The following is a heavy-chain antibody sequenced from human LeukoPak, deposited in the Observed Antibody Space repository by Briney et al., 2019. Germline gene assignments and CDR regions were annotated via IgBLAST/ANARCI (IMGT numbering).Heavy chain of an antibody. Sequence: GRSLRLSCAASGFTFRNYPLHWVRQSPGKGLEWVAFISYDESDEYYADSVRGRFTISRDNSKNTLYLQMNSLTAEDTAVYYCARAQYYYNSDLGAYYYYAMDVWGQGTTVTVSS. CDR1: GFTFRNYP. CDR2: ISYDESDE. CDR3: ARAQYYYNSDLGAYYYYAMDV. J-gene: IGHJ6*02. D-gene: IGHD3-22*01. V-gene: IGHV3-30-3*01.